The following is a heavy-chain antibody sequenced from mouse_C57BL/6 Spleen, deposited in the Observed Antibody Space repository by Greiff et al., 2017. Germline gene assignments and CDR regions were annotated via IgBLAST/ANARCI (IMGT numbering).Heavy chain of an antibody. V-gene: IGHV1-18*01. J-gene: IGHJ4*01. Sequence: EVQLQQSGPELVKPGASVKIPCKASGYTFTDYNMDWVKQSHGKSLEWIGDINPNNGGTIYNQKFKGKATLTVDKSSSTAYMELRSLTSEDTAVYYCARPYDGYYVYAMDYWGQGTSVTVSS. D-gene: IGHD2-3*01. CDR2: INPNNGGT. CDR3: ARPYDGYYVYAMDY. CDR1: GYTFTDYN.